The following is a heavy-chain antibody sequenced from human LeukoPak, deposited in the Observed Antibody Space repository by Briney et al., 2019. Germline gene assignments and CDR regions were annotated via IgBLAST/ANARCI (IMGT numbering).Heavy chain of an antibody. CDR3: ARDPYSGTYGNTYYYYMDV. Sequence: GGSLRLSCAASGFTFSSNGMSWVRQAPGKGLEWVSSITGSGGNTYYADSVKGRFTISRDNSKNTLYLQMNSLRAEDTAVYYCARDPYSGTYGNTYYYYMDVWGKGTTVTISS. J-gene: IGHJ6*03. CDR2: ITGSGGNT. D-gene: IGHD1-26*01. V-gene: IGHV3-23*01. CDR1: GFTFSSNG.